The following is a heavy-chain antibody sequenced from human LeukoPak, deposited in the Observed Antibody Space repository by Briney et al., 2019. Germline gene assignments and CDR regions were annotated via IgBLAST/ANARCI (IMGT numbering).Heavy chain of an antibody. CDR2: ISDDERDK. CDR1: RFTFSNYA. V-gene: IGHV3-30*04. J-gene: IGHJ4*02. Sequence: GRSLRLSCAASRFTFSNYALHWVRQAPGKGLEWVAVISDDERDKYYTDSVKGRFTISRANSKNTLYLQMNSLRTEDTAVYYCARTSIVGASFDYWGQGTLVTVSS. CDR3: ARTSIVGASFDY. D-gene: IGHD1-26*01.